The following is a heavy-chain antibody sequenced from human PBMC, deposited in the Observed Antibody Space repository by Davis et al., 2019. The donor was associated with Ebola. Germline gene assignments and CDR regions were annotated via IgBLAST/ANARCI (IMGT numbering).Heavy chain of an antibody. D-gene: IGHD6-6*01. Sequence: ASVKVSCKPSGYTLTSYYMHWVRQAPGQGLEWMGIIDPRSGNTNYAQKFQGRVTMTRDTSTNTVYMELSSLTSDDTAVYYCARRGSSSNHCDYWGQGTLVTVSS. CDR3: ARRGSSSNHCDY. J-gene: IGHJ4*02. CDR1: GYTLTSYY. V-gene: IGHV1-46*01. CDR2: IDPRSGNT.